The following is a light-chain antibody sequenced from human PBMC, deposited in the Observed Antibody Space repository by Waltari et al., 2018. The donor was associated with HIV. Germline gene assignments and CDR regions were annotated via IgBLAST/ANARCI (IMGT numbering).Light chain of an antibody. J-gene: IGLJ1*01. CDR2: DVH. Sequence: QSALPPHRPGSASPGQSVTIPSTGTSSDVGASNYVSWYQQHPGTAPKLMIYDVHKRPSGVPDRCSGSKSGNTASLTISGLQAEDEADYYCCSYAGSYTYVFGTGTKVTVL. V-gene: IGLV2-11*01. CDR3: CSYAGSYTYV. CDR1: SSDVGASNY.